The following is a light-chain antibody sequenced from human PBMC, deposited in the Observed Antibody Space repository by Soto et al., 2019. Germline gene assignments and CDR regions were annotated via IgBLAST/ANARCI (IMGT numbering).Light chain of an antibody. CDR2: EVS. J-gene: IGLJ1*01. CDR3: CSYAGSSTPLI. V-gene: IGLV2-23*02. Sequence: QSVLTQPASVSGSPGQSITISCTGTSSDVGSYNLVSWYQQHPGKAPKLMIYEVSKRPSGVSNRFYGSKSGNTASLTISGLQAEDEADYYCCSYAGSSTPLIFGTGTKVT. CDR1: SSDVGSYNL.